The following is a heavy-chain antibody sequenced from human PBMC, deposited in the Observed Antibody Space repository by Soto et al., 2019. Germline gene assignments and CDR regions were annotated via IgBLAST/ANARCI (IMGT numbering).Heavy chain of an antibody. V-gene: IGHV4-34*01. CDR2: INHSGST. Sequence: SETLSLTCAVYGGSFSGYYWSWIRQPPGKGLEWIGEINHSGSTNYNPSLKSRVTISVDTSKNQFSLKLSSVTAADTAVYYCARAEGIVVVAIGMDVWGQGTTVTVSS. D-gene: IGHD2-15*01. CDR1: GGSFSGYY. CDR3: ARAEGIVVVAIGMDV. J-gene: IGHJ6*02.